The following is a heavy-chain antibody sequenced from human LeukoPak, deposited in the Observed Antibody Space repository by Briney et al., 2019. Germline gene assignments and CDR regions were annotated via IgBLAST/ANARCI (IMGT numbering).Heavy chain of an antibody. J-gene: IGHJ1*01. V-gene: IGHV1-18*01. CDR3: ASTRHLHGSGSDFLDFQH. Sequence: ASVKVSCKASGYTFTSYGISWVRQAPGQGLEWMGWISAYNGNTNYAQKLQGRVTMTTDSSTSTAYMELRSLRTEDTAVYYCASTRHLHGSGSDFLDFQHSGASALVTVSS. D-gene: IGHD3-10*01. CDR2: ISAYNGNT. CDR1: GYTFTSYG.